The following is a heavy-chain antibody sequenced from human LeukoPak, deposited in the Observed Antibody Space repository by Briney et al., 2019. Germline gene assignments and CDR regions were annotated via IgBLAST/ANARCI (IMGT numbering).Heavy chain of an antibody. Sequence: GGSLRLSCAASGFTFSSYGMSWVRQAPGKGLEWVSYISSSGSTIYYADSVKGRFTISRDNAKNSLYLQMNSLRAEDTAVYYCARGAGSGWRWGYYYMDVWGKGTAVTISS. CDR3: ARGAGSGWRWGYYYMDV. CDR1: GFTFSSYG. D-gene: IGHD6-19*01. V-gene: IGHV3-48*04. J-gene: IGHJ6*03. CDR2: ISSSGSTI.